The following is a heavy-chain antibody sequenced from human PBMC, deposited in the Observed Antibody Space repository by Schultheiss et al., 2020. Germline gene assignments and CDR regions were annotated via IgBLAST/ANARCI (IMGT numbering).Heavy chain of an antibody. D-gene: IGHD1-7*01. CDR2: IYYSGST. CDR1: GDSISSGGYY. V-gene: IGHV4-31*03. J-gene: IGHJ6*02. Sequence: SETLSLTCTVSGDSISSGGYYWSWIRQHPGKGLEWIGYIYYSGSTYYNPSLKSRVTISVDTSKNQFSLKLSSVTAADTAVYYCASESITGNTAGMDVWGQGTTVTVSS. CDR3: ASESITGNTAGMDV.